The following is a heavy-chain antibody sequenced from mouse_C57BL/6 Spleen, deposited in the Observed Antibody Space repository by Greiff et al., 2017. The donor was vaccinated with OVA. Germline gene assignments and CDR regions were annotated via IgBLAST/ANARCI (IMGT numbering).Heavy chain of an antibody. CDR2: INPSTGGT. CDR1: GYSFTGYY. J-gene: IGHJ3*01. V-gene: IGHV1-42*01. D-gene: IGHD1-1*01. CDR3: ASPYGSSYDWFAY. Sequence: VQLQQSGPELVKPGASVKISCKASGYSFTGYYMNWVKQSPEKSLEWIGEINPSTGGTTYNQKFKAKATLTVDKSSSTAYMQLKSLTSEDSAVYYGASPYGSSYDWFAYWGKGTLVTVSA.